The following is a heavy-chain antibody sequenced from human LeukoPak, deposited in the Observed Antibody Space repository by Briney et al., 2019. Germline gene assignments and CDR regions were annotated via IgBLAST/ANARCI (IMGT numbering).Heavy chain of an antibody. J-gene: IGHJ3*02. CDR2: INPNSGGT. D-gene: IGHD3-22*01. CDR3: ARPMIPLNCDAFDI. V-gene: IGHV1-2*04. Sequence: GASVKVSCKASGYTFTCYYMHWVRQAPGQGLEWMGWINPNSGGTNYAQKFQGWVTMTRDTSISTAYMELSRLRSDDTAVYYCARPMIPLNCDAFDIWGQGTMVTVSS. CDR1: GYTFTCYY.